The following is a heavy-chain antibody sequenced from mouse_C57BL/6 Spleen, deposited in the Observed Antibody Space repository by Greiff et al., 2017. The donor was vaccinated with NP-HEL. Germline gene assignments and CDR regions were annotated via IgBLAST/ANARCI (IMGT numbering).Heavy chain of an antibody. D-gene: IGHD2-4*01. V-gene: IGHV1-22*01. Sequence: EVQLQQSGPELVKPGASVKMSCKASGYTFTDYNMHWVKQSHGKSLEWIGYINPNNGGTSYNQKFKGKATLTVNKSSSTAYMEPRSLTSEDSAVYYCARSDYDDYYAMDYWGQGTSVTVSS. CDR1: GYTFTDYN. J-gene: IGHJ4*01. CDR2: INPNNGGT. CDR3: ARSDYDDYYAMDY.